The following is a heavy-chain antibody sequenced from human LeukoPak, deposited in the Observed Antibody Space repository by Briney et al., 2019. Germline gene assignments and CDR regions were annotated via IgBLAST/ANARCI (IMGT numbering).Heavy chain of an antibody. D-gene: IGHD5-18*01. V-gene: IGHV4-59*01. Sequence: PSETLSLTRTVSGGSISSYYWSWIRQPPGKGLEWIGYIYYSGSTNYNPSLKSRVTISVDTSKNQFSLKLSSVTAADTAVYYCARVGSDTAMADWGQGTLVTVPS. CDR2: IYYSGST. CDR1: GGSISSYY. J-gene: IGHJ4*02. CDR3: ARVGSDTAMAD.